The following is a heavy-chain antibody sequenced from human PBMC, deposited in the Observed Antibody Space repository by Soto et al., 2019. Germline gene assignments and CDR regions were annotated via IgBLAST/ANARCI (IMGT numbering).Heavy chain of an antibody. Sequence: SGPTLVNPTQTLTLTCTFSGFSLSTSGVGVGWIRQPPGEALEWLALIYWDDDKRYSPSLKNRLTITKDTSKNQVVLKMTNLDPVDTATYFCAKSARIAVAGTGSFDYWGQGTLVTVSS. V-gene: IGHV2-5*02. D-gene: IGHD6-19*01. CDR1: GFSLSTSGVG. CDR2: IYWDDDK. J-gene: IGHJ4*02. CDR3: AKSARIAVAGTGSFDY.